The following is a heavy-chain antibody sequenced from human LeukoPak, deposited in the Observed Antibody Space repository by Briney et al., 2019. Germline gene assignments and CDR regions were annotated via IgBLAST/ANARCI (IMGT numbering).Heavy chain of an antibody. V-gene: IGHV4-39*01. CDR3: ARLDGAWGYFDY. D-gene: IGHD3-16*01. Sequence: SETLSLTCTVSGGSISSDAYYWGWIRQPPKMGLEWIGTIYHSGSTYLNPSLRSRLTISVDTSKNQFSLNLSSVTAADTAVYYCARLDGAWGYFDYWGQGTLVTVSS. CDR1: GGSISSDAYY. CDR2: IYHSGST. J-gene: IGHJ4*02.